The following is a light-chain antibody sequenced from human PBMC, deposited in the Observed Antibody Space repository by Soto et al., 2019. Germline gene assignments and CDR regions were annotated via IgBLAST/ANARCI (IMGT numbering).Light chain of an antibody. J-gene: IGLJ1*01. CDR1: SSDVGGYNY. CDR2: EVS. Sequence: QSALTQPPSASGSPGQSVTISCTGTSSDVGGYNYVSWYQQHPGKAPKLMIYEVSKRPSGVPDRFSGSKSGNTASLTVSGLQAEDEADYYCSSYAGSNNFRVFGTGTKLTV. CDR3: SSYAGSNNFRV. V-gene: IGLV2-8*01.